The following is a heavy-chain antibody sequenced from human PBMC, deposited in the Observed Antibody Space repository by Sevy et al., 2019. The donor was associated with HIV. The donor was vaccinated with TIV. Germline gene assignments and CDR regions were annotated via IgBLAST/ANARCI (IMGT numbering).Heavy chain of an antibody. CDR1: GLIFSDYY. D-gene: IGHD2-21*01. J-gene: IGHJ4*02. Sequence: GGSLRLSCAASGLIFSDYYMGWVRQAPGKGLEWVADISSGNTYTNYADSVKGRFTISRDNAKKSLYLQMNTLRPEDTAVYYCARLRVIASAPYYFDYWGQGALVTVSS. V-gene: IGHV3-11*06. CDR3: ARLRVIASAPYYFDY. CDR2: ISSGNTYT.